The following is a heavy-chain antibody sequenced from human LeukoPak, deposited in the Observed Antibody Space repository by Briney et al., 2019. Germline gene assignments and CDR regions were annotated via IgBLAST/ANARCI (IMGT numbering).Heavy chain of an antibody. Sequence: GGSLRLSCAASGFTLSNAWMSWVRQAPGKGLDWVGRLKSKIDGGTTDYAAPVKGRFTISRDDSKNTLYLQRNSLKTEDTAVYYCTTMSSVSTIDYWGQGTLVTVSS. CDR1: GFTLSNAW. J-gene: IGHJ4*02. CDR3: TTMSSVSTIDY. V-gene: IGHV3-15*01. D-gene: IGHD2-21*02. CDR2: LKSKIDGGTT.